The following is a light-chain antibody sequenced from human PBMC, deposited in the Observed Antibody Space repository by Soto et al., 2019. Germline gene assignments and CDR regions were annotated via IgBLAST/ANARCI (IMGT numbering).Light chain of an antibody. CDR1: SSDDGSSNG. CDR2: DLS. V-gene: IGLV2-18*02. Sequence: QSVLTQPPSVSGSPGQSVAISCTGTSSDDGSSNGISCYQQPPGTAPKLMIYDLSNRPSGVPDRFSGSKSGNAASLTISGLQAEDGADYYCSSYTTSSTYVFGTGPKVTVL. CDR3: SSYTTSSTYV. J-gene: IGLJ1*01.